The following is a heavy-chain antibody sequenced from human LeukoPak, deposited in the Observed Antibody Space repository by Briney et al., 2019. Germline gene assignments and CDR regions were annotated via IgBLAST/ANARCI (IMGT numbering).Heavy chain of an antibody. Sequence: GGSLRLSCAASEFTFRTYSMNWVRQAPGKGLEWVSYIDTTSSTIYYADSVKGRFTISRGNSKNTLYLQMNSLRAEDTAVYYCAKDLVIVDGIAAAGTNYWGQGTLVTVSS. D-gene: IGHD6-13*01. CDR1: EFTFRTYS. V-gene: IGHV3-48*01. CDR2: IDTTSSTI. J-gene: IGHJ4*02. CDR3: AKDLVIVDGIAAAGTNY.